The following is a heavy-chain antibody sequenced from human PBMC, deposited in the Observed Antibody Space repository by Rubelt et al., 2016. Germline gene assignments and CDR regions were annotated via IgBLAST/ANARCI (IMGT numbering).Heavy chain of an antibody. Sequence: EVQLVESGGGLVQPGGSLRLSCAASGFTFSSYWMHWVRQAPGKGLVWVSRINSDASSTRYADSVKGRFTISRDNAKNTLYLQMNRLRAEDTAVYYCARSGPDVVVPAAIRLEGDAFDIWGQGTMVTVSS. CDR2: INSDASST. D-gene: IGHD2-2*02. V-gene: IGHV3-74*01. CDR3: ARSGPDVVVPAAIRLEGDAFDI. J-gene: IGHJ3*02. CDR1: GFTFSSYW.